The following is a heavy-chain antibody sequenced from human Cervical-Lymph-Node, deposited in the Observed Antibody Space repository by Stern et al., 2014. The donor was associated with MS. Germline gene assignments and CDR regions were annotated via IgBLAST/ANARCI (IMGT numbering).Heavy chain of an antibody. D-gene: IGHD5-18*01. CDR3: ATNPVNSFGFVYRYFDY. J-gene: IGHJ4*02. CDR1: GLTFTTYA. Sequence: VQLVESGGGLVQPGGSQRLSCAASGLTFTTYALSWVRQAPGKGLEWVSTITVNGASTSPADSVKGRFTLSRDNSKNTLYLHMSSLRADDSAVYYCATNPVNSFGFVYRYFDYWGQGALVTVSS. V-gene: IGHV3-23*04. CDR2: ITVNGAST.